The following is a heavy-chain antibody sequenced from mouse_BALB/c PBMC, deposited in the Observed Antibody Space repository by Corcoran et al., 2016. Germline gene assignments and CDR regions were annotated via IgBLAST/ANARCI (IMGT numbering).Heavy chain of an antibody. CDR3: ASPYYFDY. CDR2: IYPGSGST. V-gene: IGHV1-77*01. CDR1: GYTFTDYV. Sequence: QVQLQQSGPELVKPGASVKMSCKASGYTFTDYVISWVKQRPGQGLEWIGEIYPGSGSTYYNEKLKDKATLTADKSSNTAYMQLSSLTSEDSAVYFCASPYYFDYWGQGTTLTVSS. J-gene: IGHJ2*01.